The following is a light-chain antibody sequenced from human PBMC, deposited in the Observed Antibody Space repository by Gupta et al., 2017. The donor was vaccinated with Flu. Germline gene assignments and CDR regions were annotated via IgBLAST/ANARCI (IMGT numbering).Light chain of an antibody. CDR1: QSVGVD. CDR3: QQFNNWPFT. Sequence: EIVMTQSPVSLSVSPGEGVTLSCRASQSVGVDLAWYQQRPGQTPRPLIYDASFRATGVPGRFSDGGSGTEFTLTISDLQPEDFAIYYCQQFNNWPFTFGQGTRLDMK. V-gene: IGKV3-15*01. J-gene: IGKJ5*01. CDR2: DAS.